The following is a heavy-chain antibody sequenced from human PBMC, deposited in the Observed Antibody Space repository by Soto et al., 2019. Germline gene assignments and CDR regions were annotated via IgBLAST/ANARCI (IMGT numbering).Heavy chain of an antibody. D-gene: IGHD2-15*01. CDR2: IYYSGST. CDR3: VRGSAANVY. V-gene: IGHV4-59*01. Sequence: PSETLSLTCTVSGGSISSYYWSWIRQPPGKGLEWIGYIYYSGSTNYYPSLESRVSMSIDTSRNQFSLKLSSVTAADTVVYYCVRGSAANVYWGQGTLVTVSS. CDR1: GGSISSYY. J-gene: IGHJ4*02.